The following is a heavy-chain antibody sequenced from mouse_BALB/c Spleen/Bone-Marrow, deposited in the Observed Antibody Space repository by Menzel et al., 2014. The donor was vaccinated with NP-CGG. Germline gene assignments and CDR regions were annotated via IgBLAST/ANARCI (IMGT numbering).Heavy chain of an antibody. D-gene: IGHD2-3*01. CDR2: IRNKANGYTT. CDR3: ARYDVYYYFDY. Sequence: EVKLMESGGGLVQPGGSLRLSCATSGLTFTDYYMSWVRQPPGKALEWLGFIRNKANGYTTEYSASVKGRFTISRDNSQSILYLQMNTLRAEDSATYYCARYDVYYYFDYWGQGTALTVSS. V-gene: IGHV7-3*02. CDR1: GLTFTDYY. J-gene: IGHJ2*01.